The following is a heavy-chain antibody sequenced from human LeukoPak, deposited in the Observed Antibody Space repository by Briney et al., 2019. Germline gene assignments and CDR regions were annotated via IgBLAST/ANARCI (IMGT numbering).Heavy chain of an antibody. CDR2: IIPIFGTA. D-gene: IGHD3-10*01. Sequence: SVKVSCQASGGTFSSYATSWVRQAPGQGLEWMGGIIPIFGTANYAQKFQGRVTITADESTSTAYMELSSLRSEDTAVYYCATRSGMGFDYWGQGTLVTVSS. J-gene: IGHJ4*02. CDR3: ATRSGMGFDY. V-gene: IGHV1-69*13. CDR1: GGTFSSYA.